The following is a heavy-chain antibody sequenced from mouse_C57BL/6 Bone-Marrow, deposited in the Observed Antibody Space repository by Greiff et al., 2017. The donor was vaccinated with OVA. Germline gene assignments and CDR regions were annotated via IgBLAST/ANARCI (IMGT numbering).Heavy chain of an antibody. CDR3: SSYKCSRPFDY. J-gene: IGHJ2*01. D-gene: IGHD1-1*01. Sequence: EVMLVESGGGLVQPGGSLSLSCAASGFTFTDYDMSWVRQPPGKALEWLGFIRNNANGYTTEYRVTVQGRFTSARANSQSFLYLHMNALGAKDSATCDCSSYKCSRPFDYWGKGTTLTVSS. CDR2: IRNNANGYTT. CDR1: GFTFTDYD. V-gene: IGHV7-3*01.